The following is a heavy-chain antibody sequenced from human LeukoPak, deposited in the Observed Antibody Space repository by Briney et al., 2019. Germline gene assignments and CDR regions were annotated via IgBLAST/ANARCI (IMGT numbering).Heavy chain of an antibody. Sequence: GGSLRPSCAVYGFPFSTSWIGSVRQAPGRGLEWVANINQEGREKYYVDCMRGRFAISRDNTKNSLYQQMNSLRPTHMAMYYCTGETYYFDHWGEGALVTVSS. J-gene: IGHJ4*02. V-gene: IGHV3-7*04. CDR2: INQEGREK. CDR1: GFPFSTSW. CDR3: TGETYYFDH.